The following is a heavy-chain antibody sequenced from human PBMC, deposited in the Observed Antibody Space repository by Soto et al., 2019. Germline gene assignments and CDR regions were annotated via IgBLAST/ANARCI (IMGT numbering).Heavy chain of an antibody. V-gene: IGHV3-21*06. Sequence: LRLSCAASGFTFSYYPLHWVRRAPGKGLEWVSSISGIRDYIRYADSVKGRFTISRDNAKTSLYLQMNSLTAEDTAVYYCAREGVHNYTEYYFDYWGQGTLVTVSS. D-gene: IGHD3-10*01. CDR3: AREGVHNYTEYYFDY. CDR2: ISGIRDYI. J-gene: IGHJ4*02. CDR1: GFTFSYYP.